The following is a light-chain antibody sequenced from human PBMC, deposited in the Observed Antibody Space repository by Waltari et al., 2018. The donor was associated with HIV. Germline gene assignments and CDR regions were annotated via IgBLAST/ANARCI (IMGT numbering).Light chain of an antibody. Sequence: DIVMTPSPNSLAVSLGERATIHCRSSRTILFSSDNRNCLAWYQQKPGQSPKLLIYWASTRASGVPDRFSGSGSGTNFSLTISTLQTDDVALYYCQQYYSLGPTFGGGTKVEIK. CDR2: WAS. CDR3: QQYYSLGPT. CDR1: RTILFSSDNRNC. J-gene: IGKJ4*01. V-gene: IGKV4-1*01.